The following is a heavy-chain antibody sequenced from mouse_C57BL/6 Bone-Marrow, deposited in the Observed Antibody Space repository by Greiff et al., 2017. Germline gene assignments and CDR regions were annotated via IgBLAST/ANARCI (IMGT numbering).Heavy chain of an antibody. D-gene: IGHD1-1*01. CDR1: GFTFSDYY. V-gene: IGHV5-16*01. J-gene: IGHJ1*03. Sequence: EVKLVESEGGLVQPGSSMKLSCTASGFTFSDYYMAWVRQVPEKGLEWVANINYDGSSTYYLDSLKSRFIISRDNAKNILYLQMSSLKSEDTATYYCARDDDYGSSFDWYFDVWGTGTTVTVSS. CDR3: ARDDDYGSSFDWYFDV. CDR2: INYDGSST.